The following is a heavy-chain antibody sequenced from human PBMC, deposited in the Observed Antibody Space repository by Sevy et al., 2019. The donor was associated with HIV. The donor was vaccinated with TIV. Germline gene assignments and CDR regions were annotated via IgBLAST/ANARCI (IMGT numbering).Heavy chain of an antibody. V-gene: IGHV1-8*01. Sequence: ASVKVSCKASGYTFTSYDINWVRQATGQGLEWMGWMNPNSGNTGYAQKFQGRVTMTRNTSISTAYMELSSLRSEDTAVYYCARAVGPVTTKDYWGQGTLVTVSS. CDR3: ARAVGPVTTKDY. J-gene: IGHJ4*02. D-gene: IGHD4-17*01. CDR1: GYTFTSYD. CDR2: MNPNSGNT.